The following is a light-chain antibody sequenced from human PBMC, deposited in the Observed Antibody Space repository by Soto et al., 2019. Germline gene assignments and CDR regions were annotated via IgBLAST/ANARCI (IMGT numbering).Light chain of an antibody. V-gene: IGLV2-11*01. Sequence: QSALTQPRSVSGSPRQSVTISCTGTSGDVGGYNFVSWYQQHPGKAPTLMIFDVSQRPSGVPDRFSGSKSGNTASLTISGLQADDEAGYYCCSYGGSYTWVFGGGTQLTVL. CDR1: SGDVGGYNF. J-gene: IGLJ3*02. CDR2: DVS. CDR3: CSYGGSYTWV.